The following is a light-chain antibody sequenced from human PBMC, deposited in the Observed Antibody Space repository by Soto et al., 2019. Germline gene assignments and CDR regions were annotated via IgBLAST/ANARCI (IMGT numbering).Light chain of an antibody. CDR1: SSDVGGYKY. V-gene: IGLV2-14*01. CDR3: SSYTSSSPYV. J-gene: IGLJ1*01. CDR2: DVT. Sequence: QSVLTQPASVSGSPGQSITISCTGTSSDVGGYKYVSWYQQHPDKAPKLIIYDVTNRPSGISNRFSGSKSGNTASLTISGLQAEDEADYYCSSYTSSSPYVFGTGTKLTVL.